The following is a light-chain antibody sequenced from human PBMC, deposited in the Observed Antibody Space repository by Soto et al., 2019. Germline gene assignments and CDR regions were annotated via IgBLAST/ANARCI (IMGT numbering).Light chain of an antibody. CDR1: QNIINY. CDR3: QQCFSNPWT. V-gene: IGKV1-39*01. Sequence: DIPMTQSPSSLSASVGDRVTITCRASQNIINYLNWYQQKPGKAPNLLIYAASNLESGVPSRFSGSGSGTDFSLTISGLQPEDVATYYCQQCFSNPWTFGQGTKVEIK. CDR2: AAS. J-gene: IGKJ1*01.